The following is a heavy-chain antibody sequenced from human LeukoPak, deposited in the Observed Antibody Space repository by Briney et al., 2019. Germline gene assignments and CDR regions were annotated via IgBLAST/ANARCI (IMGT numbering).Heavy chain of an antibody. V-gene: IGHV1-18*01. CDR2: ISAYNGNT. J-gene: IGHJ5*02. CDR3: ARDSSTTYYYDGSGYYNWFDP. D-gene: IGHD3-22*01. Sequence: ASVKVSCKASGYTFTSYGISWMRQAPGQGLEWIGWISAYNGNTNYAQKLQGRVTMTTDTSTSTAYMELRSLRSDDTAVYYCARDSSTTYYYDGSGYYNWFDPWGQGTLVTVSS. CDR1: GYTFTSYG.